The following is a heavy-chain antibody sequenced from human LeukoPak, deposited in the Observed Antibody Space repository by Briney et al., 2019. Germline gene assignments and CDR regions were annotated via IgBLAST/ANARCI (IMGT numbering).Heavy chain of an antibody. V-gene: IGHV1-69*05. CDR2: IIPIFGTA. CDR3: ARVQWLAPQYYFDY. J-gene: IGHJ4*02. D-gene: IGHD6-19*01. CDR1: GGTFSSYA. Sequence: SVKVSCEASGGTFSSYAISWVRQAPGQGLEWMGGIIPIFGTANYAQKFQGRVTMTRNTSISTAYMELSSLRSEDTAVYYCARVQWLAPQYYFDYWGQGTLVTVSS.